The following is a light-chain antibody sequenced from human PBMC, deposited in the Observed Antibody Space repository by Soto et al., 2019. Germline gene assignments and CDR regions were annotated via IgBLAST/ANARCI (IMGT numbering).Light chain of an antibody. CDR2: GAS. V-gene: IGKV3-20*01. CDR1: QSVTNSF. CDR3: QQYVSSPWA. J-gene: IGKJ1*01. Sequence: EIVMTQSPATLSVSPGEGATLSCRASQSVTNSFLAWYQQKPGQAPRLLIYGASRRATGIPDRFTGSGSGTDFTLTISRLEPEDFAVYYCQQYVSSPWAFGQGTKVEI.